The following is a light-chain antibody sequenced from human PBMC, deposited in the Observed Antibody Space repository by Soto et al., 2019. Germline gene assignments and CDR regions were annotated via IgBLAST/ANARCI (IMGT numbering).Light chain of an antibody. CDR1: QSVSSY. J-gene: IGKJ4*01. Sequence: EIVLTQSPATLSLSPGERATLSCRASQSVSSYLAWYQQKPGQAPRLLIYDASNRATGIPARFSGSGSGTDITLTISSLEPEDFAIYYCQQRSHWPPVTFGGGTKVEIK. CDR2: DAS. V-gene: IGKV3-11*01. CDR3: QQRSHWPPVT.